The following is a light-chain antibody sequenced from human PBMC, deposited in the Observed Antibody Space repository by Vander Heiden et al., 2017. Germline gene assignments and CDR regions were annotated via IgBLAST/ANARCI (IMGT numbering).Light chain of an antibody. CDR2: QDN. V-gene: IGLV3-1*01. CDR1: KLGDKY. CDR3: QAWDSTTVV. Sequence: SYELTQSPSLSVSPGQTASITCSGDKLGDKYVCWYQQKPGQSPLLVIYQDNKRPSGIPERFSGSNSGNTATLTISGTQAMDEADYYCQAWDSTTVVFGGGTKLTVL. J-gene: IGLJ2*01.